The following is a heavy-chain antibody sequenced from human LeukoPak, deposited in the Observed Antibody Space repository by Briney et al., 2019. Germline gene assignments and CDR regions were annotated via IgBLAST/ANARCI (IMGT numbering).Heavy chain of an antibody. CDR2: IKQDGSEK. J-gene: IGHJ6*02. V-gene: IGHV3-7*03. D-gene: IGHD3-9*01. CDR1: GFTFSSYW. CDR3: ARDLRYFDWFYYYYGMDV. Sequence: PGGSLRLSCAASGFTFSSYWMSWVRQAPGKGLEWVANIKQDGSEKYYVDSVKGRFTISRDNAKNSLYLQMNSLRAEDTAVYYCARDLRYFDWFYYYYGMDVWGQGTTVTVSS.